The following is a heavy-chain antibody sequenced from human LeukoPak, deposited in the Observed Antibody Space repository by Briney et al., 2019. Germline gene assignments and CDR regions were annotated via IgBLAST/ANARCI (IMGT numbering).Heavy chain of an antibody. Sequence: QSGGSLRLSCAASGFTFSSSAMSWVRQAPGKGLEWVSAISGSGGSTYYADSVKGRFTISRGNSKNTLYLQMNSLRAEDTAVYYCAKDDGHDSQQWLVLYYYYGMDVWGQGTTVTVSS. CDR3: AKDDGHDSQQWLVLYYYYGMDV. CDR2: ISGSGGST. CDR1: GFTFSSSA. D-gene: IGHD6-19*01. J-gene: IGHJ6*02. V-gene: IGHV3-23*01.